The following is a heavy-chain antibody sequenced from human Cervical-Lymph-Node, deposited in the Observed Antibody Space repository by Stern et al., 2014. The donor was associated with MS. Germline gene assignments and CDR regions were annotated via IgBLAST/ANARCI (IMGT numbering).Heavy chain of an antibody. D-gene: IGHD5-18*01. CDR1: GGTFSSYA. CDR2: IIPIFGTA. V-gene: IGHV1-69*01. J-gene: IGHJ3*02. CDR3: ARVHTASSHAFDI. Sequence: QVQLVQSGAEVKKPGSSVKVSCKASGGTFSSYAISWVRQAPGQGLEWMGGIIPIFGTADYAQTVQGRVTITADESTSTAYMELSSLRSDDTAIYYCARVHTASSHAFDIWGQGTMVTVSS.